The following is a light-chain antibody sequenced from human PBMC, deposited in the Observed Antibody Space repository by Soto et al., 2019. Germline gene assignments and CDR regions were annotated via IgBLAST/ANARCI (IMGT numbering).Light chain of an antibody. Sequence: EMVLTQSPATLSVSPGGRATLSCRASQSVGSNLAWYQQKPGQAPRLLIYGASTRATGIPATFSGSGSGTEFTLTISILQSEDSAVYYCQQFNVWPLTFGGGTKVEI. CDR1: QSVGSN. J-gene: IGKJ4*01. CDR3: QQFNVWPLT. CDR2: GAS. V-gene: IGKV3-15*01.